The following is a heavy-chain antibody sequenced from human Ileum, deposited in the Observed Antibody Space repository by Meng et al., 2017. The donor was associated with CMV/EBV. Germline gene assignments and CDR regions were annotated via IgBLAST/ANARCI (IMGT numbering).Heavy chain of an antibody. J-gene: IGHJ6*02. CDR1: GFTFSSYT. CDR2: ISTSCTYI. CDR3: AREVVPPRRMDV. D-gene: IGHD2-2*01. Sequence: GESLKISCAASGFTFSSYTMNWVRQAPGKGLEWVESISTSCTYIYYAESLKGRFTISRDNAKNSLDLHRNSLSAEDTAVYYCAREVVPPRRMDVWGQGTTVTVSS. V-gene: IGHV3-21*01.